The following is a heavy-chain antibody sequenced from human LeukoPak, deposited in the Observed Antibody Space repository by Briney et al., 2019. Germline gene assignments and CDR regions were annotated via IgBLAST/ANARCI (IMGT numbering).Heavy chain of an antibody. Sequence: HSGGSLRLSCTAYGFSFGDYAMSWVRQAPGKGLEWVGFIRSKAYGGTTAYAASVKGRFTISRDDTNSIAYLQMNSLKTEDTAVYYCTRAVVIPNSPYYDILTGFAYFDYWGQGTLVTVSS. V-gene: IGHV3-49*04. J-gene: IGHJ4*02. D-gene: IGHD3-9*01. CDR3: TRAVVIPNSPYYDILTGFAYFDY. CDR1: GFSFGDYA. CDR2: IRSKAYGGTT.